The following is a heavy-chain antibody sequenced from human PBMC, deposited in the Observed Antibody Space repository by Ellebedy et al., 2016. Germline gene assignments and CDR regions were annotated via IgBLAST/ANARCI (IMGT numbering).Heavy chain of an antibody. V-gene: IGHV3-48*01. J-gene: IGHJ3*02. CDR3: ARDLVDTAMVTHAFDI. CDR1: GINFSRYS. D-gene: IGHD5-18*01. Sequence: GESLKISCAASGINFSRYSMNWVRQAPGKGLEWVSYISMTSSAIYYADSVKGRFTISRDNAKNSLYLHMNSLRAEDTAVYYCARDLVDTAMVTHAFDIWGQGTMVTVSS. CDR2: ISMTSSAI.